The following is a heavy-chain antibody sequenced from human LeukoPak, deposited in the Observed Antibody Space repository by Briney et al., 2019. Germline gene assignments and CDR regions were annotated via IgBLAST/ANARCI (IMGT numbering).Heavy chain of an antibody. CDR2: IKRNGGTA. V-gene: IGHV3-15*01. CDR1: GFTFSNAW. J-gene: IGHJ3*02. CDR3: TTNDAFDI. Sequence: PGGSLRLSCAASGFTFSNAWMSWVRQAPGKGLEWVGCIKRNGGTADYAAPVKGRFTISRDDSKNTLYLQMSSLKTEDTAVYYCTTNDAFDIWGQGTMVTVSS.